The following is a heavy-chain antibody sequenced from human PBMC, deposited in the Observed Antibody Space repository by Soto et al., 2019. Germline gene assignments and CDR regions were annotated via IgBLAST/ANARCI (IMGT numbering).Heavy chain of an antibody. CDR1: GFSFSNAW. CDR3: TTVFLLPRGLGSSVF. Sequence: EGQLEQSGGGLVRSGGSLRLSCVASGFSFSNAWMTWFRQAPGKGLEWVGRVKSRPDGGTTDYASPVRGRFTITRDDSKSTVYLQMQSLKGEDTSVYDCTTVFLLPRGLGSSVFWGQGALVTVSS. D-gene: IGHD6-25*01. J-gene: IGHJ4*02. V-gene: IGHV3-15*01. CDR2: VKSRPDGGTT.